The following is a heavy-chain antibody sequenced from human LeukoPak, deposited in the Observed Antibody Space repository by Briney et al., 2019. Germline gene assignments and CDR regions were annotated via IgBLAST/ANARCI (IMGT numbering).Heavy chain of an antibody. CDR3: AREGEHYSESGNLVDASDV. D-gene: IGHD3-10*01. Sequence: SVKVSCKASGGTFTHYVISWVRQAPGQGLEWMGGIAPISGTPMYAQRFQGRVTITADKSTNTAYMEMSSLTSEDTAVYYCAREGEHYSESGNLVDASDVWGQGTMVTVSA. V-gene: IGHV1-69*06. CDR1: GGTFTHYV. J-gene: IGHJ3*01. CDR2: IAPISGTP.